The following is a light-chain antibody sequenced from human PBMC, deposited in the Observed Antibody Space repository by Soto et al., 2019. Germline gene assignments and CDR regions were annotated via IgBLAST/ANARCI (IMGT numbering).Light chain of an antibody. CDR1: RVISNS. J-gene: IGKJ4*01. CDR3: QQAYIFPFS. Sequence: DVQMTQSPSSVSASVGDRVTLTCRASRVISNSLAWYQQKPGKAPRLLIYAAFNLQGGVPSRFSGSGSGTHFFLTISSLQPDDFATYYCQQAYIFPFSFGGGTKV. CDR2: AAF. V-gene: IGKV1-12*02.